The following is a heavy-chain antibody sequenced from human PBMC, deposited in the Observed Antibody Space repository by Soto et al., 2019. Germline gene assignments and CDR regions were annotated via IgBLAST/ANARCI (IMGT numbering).Heavy chain of an antibody. V-gene: IGHV1-18*01. Sequence: ASVKVSCKASGYTFTSYGISWVRQAPGQGLEWMGWISAYNGNTNYAQKLQGRVTMTTDTSTSTAYMELRSLRSDDTAVYYCARSSGYYDSSGYYLANWFDPWGQGTLVTVSS. J-gene: IGHJ5*02. CDR3: ARSSGYYDSSGYYLANWFDP. CDR2: ISAYNGNT. D-gene: IGHD3-22*01. CDR1: GYTFTSYG.